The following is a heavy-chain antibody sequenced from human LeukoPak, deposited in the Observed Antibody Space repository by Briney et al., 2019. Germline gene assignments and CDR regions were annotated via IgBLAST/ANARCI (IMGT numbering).Heavy chain of an antibody. D-gene: IGHD2-15*01. V-gene: IGHV3-21*01. J-gene: IGHJ4*02. CDR3: ARAYCSGGSCYLVYLDY. Sequence: KPGGSLRLSCAASGFTFSSYSMNWVRQAPGKGLEWVSSISSSSYIYYADSVKGRFTISRDKAKNSLYLQMNSLRAEDTAVYYCARAYCSGGSCYLVYLDYWGQGTLVTVSS. CDR1: GFTFSSYS. CDR2: ISSSSYI.